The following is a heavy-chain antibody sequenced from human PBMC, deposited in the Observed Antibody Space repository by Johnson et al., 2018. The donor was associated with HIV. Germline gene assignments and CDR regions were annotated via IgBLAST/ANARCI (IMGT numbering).Heavy chain of an antibody. J-gene: IGHJ3*01. CDR2: LYSAGSA. Sequence: QVQLVESGGGLVQPEGSLRLSCAASGFTFSNFALHWVRQAPAKGLEWVSILYSAGSAYYADSVKGRFTLSRDNSKNTLDLQMNSLTIEDTAVFYCAKTRMGGILDAFDLWGQGTMVIVS. CDR1: GFTFSNFA. CDR3: AKTRMGGILDAFDL. D-gene: IGHD3-10*01. V-gene: IGHV3-NL1*01.